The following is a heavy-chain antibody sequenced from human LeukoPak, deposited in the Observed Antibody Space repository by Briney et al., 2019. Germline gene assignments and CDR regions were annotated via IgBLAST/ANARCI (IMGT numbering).Heavy chain of an antibody. CDR3: AKGYSWNYGLDY. Sequence: GGSLRLSCAASGFTFSSYALSWVRQAPGKGLEWVSAISGSGDSTYSADSVKGRFTISRDNSKKTLYLQMNSLRAEDTAVYYCAKGYSWNYGLDYWGQGTLVTVSS. J-gene: IGHJ4*02. D-gene: IGHD1-7*01. V-gene: IGHV3-23*01. CDR1: GFTFSSYA. CDR2: ISGSGDST.